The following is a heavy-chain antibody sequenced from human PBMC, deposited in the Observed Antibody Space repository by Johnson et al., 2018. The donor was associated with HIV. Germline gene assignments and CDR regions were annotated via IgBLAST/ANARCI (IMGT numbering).Heavy chain of an antibody. CDR3: AKELLYGSGSPDAFDI. V-gene: IGHV3-15*05. CDR2: IKSKTDGGTT. Sequence: VQLVESGGGLVKPGGSLRLACAASGFTFNNAWMTWVRQAPGKGLGWVGRIKSKTDGGTTDYAAPVKGRFIISRDESKNTLYLQMNSLRAEDTALYYCAKELLYGSGSPDAFDIWGQGTMVTVSS. J-gene: IGHJ3*02. CDR1: GFTFNNAW. D-gene: IGHD3-10*01.